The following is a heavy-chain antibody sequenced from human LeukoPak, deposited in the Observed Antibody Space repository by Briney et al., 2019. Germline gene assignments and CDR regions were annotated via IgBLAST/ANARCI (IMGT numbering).Heavy chain of an antibody. CDR3: VRVGFTTSWSNFDY. CDR2: INPNGGDT. Sequence: ASVKVSCKAAGYNFPAYFMHWVRQAPGQGLEWMGRINPNGGDTNYAQKFQGRVTMARDTCTSTAYMELNSLMSDDTAVYYCVRVGFTTSWSNFDYRGQGTLVTVSS. J-gene: IGHJ4*02. V-gene: IGHV1-2*06. CDR1: GYNFPAYF. D-gene: IGHD2-2*01.